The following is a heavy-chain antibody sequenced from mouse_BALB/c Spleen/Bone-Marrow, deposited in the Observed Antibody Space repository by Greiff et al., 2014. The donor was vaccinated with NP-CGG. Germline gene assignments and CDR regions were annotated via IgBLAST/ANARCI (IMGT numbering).Heavy chain of an antibody. Sequence: EVLLEQSGGGLVKPGESLKFSCAASGITVSSYTMSWVRQTPEKRLEWVASITGGGTTYYSDSVKGRYTISRDNARNILYLQVSSLMSEDTAIYYCARHYGYVDAMDYWGQGTSVTVSS. CDR3: ARHYGYVDAMDY. J-gene: IGHJ4*01. D-gene: IGHD1-2*01. CDR2: ITGGGTT. CDR1: GITVSSYT. V-gene: IGHV5-6-5*01.